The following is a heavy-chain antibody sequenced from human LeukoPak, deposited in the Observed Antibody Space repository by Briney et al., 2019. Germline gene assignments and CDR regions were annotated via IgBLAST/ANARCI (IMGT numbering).Heavy chain of an antibody. CDR2: IHYSGST. V-gene: IGHV4-59*08. D-gene: IGHD4-23*01. J-gene: IGHJ4*02. CDR1: RGSFSSFY. Sequence: PSETLSLTCTVSRGSFSSFYWSWVRQPPGKGLEWIGSIHYSGSTTYNPSLKSRVTLSVDTSQSQFSLKLHSVTAADTAVYYCAGHSTLITPLDSWGQGALVTVSS. CDR3: AGHSTLITPLDS.